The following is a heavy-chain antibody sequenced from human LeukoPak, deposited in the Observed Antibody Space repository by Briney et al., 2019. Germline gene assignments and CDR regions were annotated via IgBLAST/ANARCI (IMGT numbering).Heavy chain of an antibody. D-gene: IGHD4-17*01. V-gene: IGHV3-30-3*01. CDR2: ISYDGSNK. Sequence: GGSLRLSCAASGFTFSSYAMHWVRQAPGKGLEWVAVISYDGSNKYYADSVKGRFTISRDNSKNTLYLQMNSLRAEDTAVYYCAREGYGDYDSGYFDYWGQGTLVTVSS. CDR3: AREGYGDYDSGYFDY. J-gene: IGHJ4*02. CDR1: GFTFSSYA.